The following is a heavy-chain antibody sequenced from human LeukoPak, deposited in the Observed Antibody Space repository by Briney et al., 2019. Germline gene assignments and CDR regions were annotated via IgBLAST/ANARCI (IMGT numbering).Heavy chain of an antibody. Sequence: PGGSLRLSCAVSGFTFSYYDMNWVRQAPGKGLEWVSYISSGSGTMFYADSVKGRFTISRDNANNSLYLETNSLRAEDTAVYYCASGSAWHAYWGQGTLVSVSS. D-gene: IGHD1-26*01. CDR1: GFTFSYYD. J-gene: IGHJ4*02. CDR3: ASGSAWHAY. V-gene: IGHV3-48*01. CDR2: ISSGSGTM.